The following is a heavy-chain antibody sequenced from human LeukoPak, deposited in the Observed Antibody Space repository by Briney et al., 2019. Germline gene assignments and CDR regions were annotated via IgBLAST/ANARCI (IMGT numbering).Heavy chain of an antibody. CDR1: GGTFSSYA. CDR3: ARGSSGWYGRYYFDY. J-gene: IGHJ4*02. V-gene: IGHV1-8*02. D-gene: IGHD6-19*01. CDR2: MNPNSGNT. Sequence: ASVKVSCKASGGTFSSYAISWVRQAPGQGLEWMGWMNPNSGNTGYAQKFQGRVTMTRNTSISTAYMELSSLRSEDTAVYYCARGSSGWYGRYYFDYWGQGTLVTVSS.